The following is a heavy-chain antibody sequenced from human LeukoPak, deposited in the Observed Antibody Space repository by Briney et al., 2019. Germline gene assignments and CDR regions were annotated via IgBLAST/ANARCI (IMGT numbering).Heavy chain of an antibody. CDR1: GFTFSSYS. J-gene: IGHJ6*02. Sequence: PGGSLRLSCAASGFTFSSYSMNWVRQAPGKGLEWVSSISSSSSYIYYADSVKGRFTISRDNAKNSLYLQMNSLRAEDTAVYYCARTGNCSSTSCRRIYYYYYGMDVWGQGTTVTVSS. D-gene: IGHD2-2*01. CDR3: ARTGNCSSTSCRRIYYYYYGMDV. CDR2: ISSSSSYI. V-gene: IGHV3-21*01.